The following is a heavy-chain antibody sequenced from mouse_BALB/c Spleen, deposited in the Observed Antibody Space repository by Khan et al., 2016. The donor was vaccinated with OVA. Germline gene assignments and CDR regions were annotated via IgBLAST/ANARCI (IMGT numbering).Heavy chain of an antibody. D-gene: IGHD6-1*01. CDR2: INPRSSYT. V-gene: IGHV1-4*01. CDR3: ARSTTGYAMDY. CDR1: GYTFSSNT. Sequence: QVQLQESGAELARPGASVKMSCKASGYTFSSNTMHWVKQRPGQGLEWIGYINPRSSYTNYNQKFKDKATLTADKSSSTAYMQLSSLTSEDSAVYYCARSTTGYAMDYWGQGTLVTVSS. J-gene: IGHJ4*01.